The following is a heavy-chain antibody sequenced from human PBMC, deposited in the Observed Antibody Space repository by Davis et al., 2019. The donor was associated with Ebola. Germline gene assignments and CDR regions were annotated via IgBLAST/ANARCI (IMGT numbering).Heavy chain of an antibody. J-gene: IGHJ4*02. D-gene: IGHD1-1*01. CDR3: ARHEATTVSLDF. Sequence: SETLSLTCTVSGGSISISDYYWGWIRQPPGKGLEWIGTIYYSGSTYYNPSLKSRVTISVDTSKNQFSLKLRSVTAADTAVYYCARHEATTVSLDFWGQGTLVTVSS. CDR1: GGSISISDYY. CDR2: IYYSGST. V-gene: IGHV4-39*01.